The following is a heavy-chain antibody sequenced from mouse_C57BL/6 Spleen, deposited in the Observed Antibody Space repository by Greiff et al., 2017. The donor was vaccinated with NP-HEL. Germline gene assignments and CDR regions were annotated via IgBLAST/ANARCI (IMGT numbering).Heavy chain of an antibody. Sequence: QVQLQQSGTELVKPGASVKLSCKASGYTFTSYWMHWVKQRPGQGLEWIGNINPSNGGTNYNEKFKSKATLTVDKSSSTAYMQLSSLTSEDSAVYYCARGDYDVWGFAYWGQGTLVTVPA. CDR3: ARGDYDVWGFAY. D-gene: IGHD2-4*01. J-gene: IGHJ3*01. V-gene: IGHV1-53*01. CDR2: INPSNGGT. CDR1: GYTFTSYW.